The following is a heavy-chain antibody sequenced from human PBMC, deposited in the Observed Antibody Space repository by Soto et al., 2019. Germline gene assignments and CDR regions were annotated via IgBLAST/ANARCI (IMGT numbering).Heavy chain of an antibody. J-gene: IGHJ4*02. Sequence: SGGSLRLSCAASGFTFSSYAMSWVRQAPGKGLEWVSAISGSGGSTYYADSVKGRFTTSRDNSKNTLYLQMNSLRAEDTAVYYCAKGDIVVVPPNYWGQGTLVTVSS. CDR2: ISGSGGST. D-gene: IGHD2-15*01. V-gene: IGHV3-23*01. CDR3: AKGDIVVVPPNY. CDR1: GFTFSSYA.